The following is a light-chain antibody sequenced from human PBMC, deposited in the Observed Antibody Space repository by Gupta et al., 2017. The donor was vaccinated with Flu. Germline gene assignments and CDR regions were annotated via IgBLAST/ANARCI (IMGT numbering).Light chain of an antibody. Sequence: TISCSGTSANIGSKNVNWYQQLHGAAPKVLIHNNNQRPSGVPDRLSGSKSGSSASLAISGLQSEDDADYYCASWDDSMNGVVFGGGTKLTVL. CDR1: SANIGSKN. CDR3: ASWDDSMNGVV. J-gene: IGLJ3*02. V-gene: IGLV1-44*01. CDR2: NNN.